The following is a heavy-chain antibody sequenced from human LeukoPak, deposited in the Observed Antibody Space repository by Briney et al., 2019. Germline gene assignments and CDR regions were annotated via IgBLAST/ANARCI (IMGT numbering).Heavy chain of an antibody. D-gene: IGHD4-17*01. J-gene: IGHJ4*02. V-gene: IGHV3-30*02. Sequence: GGSLRLSCAASGFTVSSNYMSWVRQAPGKGLERVAFIRYDGSNKYYADSVKGRFTISRDNSKNTLYLQMSSLRAEDTAMYYCAKEIWPTVTIPGRTYFDYWGQGTLVTVSS. CDR2: IRYDGSNK. CDR1: GFTVSSNY. CDR3: AKEIWPTVTIPGRTYFDY.